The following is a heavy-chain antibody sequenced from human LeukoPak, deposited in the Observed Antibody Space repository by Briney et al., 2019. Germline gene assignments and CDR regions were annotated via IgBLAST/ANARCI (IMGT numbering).Heavy chain of an antibody. CDR2: INPNSGDT. J-gene: IGHJ4*02. V-gene: IGHV1-2*06. CDR3: ARDYCSSTSCLFDY. D-gene: IGHD2-2*01. CDR1: GYTFTAYH. Sequence: ASVKVSCKASGYTFTAYHMHWVRQAPGQGLEWMGRINPNSGDTNYAQKFQGRVTMTRDTSISAAYMELSRLRSDDTAVYYCARDYCSSTSCLFDYWGQGTLVSVSS.